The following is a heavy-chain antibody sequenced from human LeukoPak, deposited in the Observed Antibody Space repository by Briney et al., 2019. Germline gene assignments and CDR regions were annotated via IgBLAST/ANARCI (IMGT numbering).Heavy chain of an antibody. J-gene: IGHJ4*02. Sequence: PGGSLRLSCAASGFTFSSYSMNWVRQAPGKGLEWVSSISSSSSYIYYADSVKGRFTISRDNAKSSLYLQMNSLRAEDTAVYYCASVSIVGATTNDYWGQGTLVTVSS. CDR1: GFTFSSYS. CDR3: ASVSIVGATTNDY. CDR2: ISSSSSYI. V-gene: IGHV3-21*01. D-gene: IGHD1-26*01.